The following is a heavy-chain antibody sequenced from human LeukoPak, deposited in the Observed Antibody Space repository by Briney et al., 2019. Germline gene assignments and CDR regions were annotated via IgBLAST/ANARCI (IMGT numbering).Heavy chain of an antibody. CDR2: IIPIFGTA. Sequence: SVKVSCKASGGTFSSYAISWVRQAPGQGLEWMGGIIPIFGTANYAQRFQGGVTITADKSTSTAYMELSSLRSEDTAVYYCARDPHGYSSSWYLDYWGQGTLVTVSS. V-gene: IGHV1-69*06. D-gene: IGHD6-13*01. CDR1: GGTFSSYA. J-gene: IGHJ4*02. CDR3: ARDPHGYSSSWYLDY.